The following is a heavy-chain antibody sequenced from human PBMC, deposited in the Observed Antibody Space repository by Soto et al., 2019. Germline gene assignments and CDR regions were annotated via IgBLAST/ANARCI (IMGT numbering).Heavy chain of an antibody. CDR3: GIDRWGGYSDSTLPKVSFGDY. V-gene: IGHV3-33*01. CDR1: GFTFSSYG. D-gene: IGHD3-22*01. J-gene: IGHJ4*02. CDR2: IWYDGINK. Sequence: QVQLVESGGGVVQPGRSLRLSCAASGFTFSSYGMHWVRQAPGKALEGVAIIWYDGINKYYADSVKGRFTISRDNSRNSLYRQKDSLRAEDTAVYYCGIDRWGGYSDSTLPKVSFGDYWGQGSLVTVSS.